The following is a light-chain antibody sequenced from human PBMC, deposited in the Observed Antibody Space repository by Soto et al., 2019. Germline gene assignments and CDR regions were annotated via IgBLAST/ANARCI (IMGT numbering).Light chain of an antibody. CDR1: SSNIGNNY. CDR3: ASWDDSLNGPV. J-gene: IGLJ3*02. Sequence: QSVLIQPPSASVTPGQWVTISCSGSSSNIGNNYVFWYQQFPGMAPKLLIYRNNQRPSGVPDRFSGSKSGTSASLAIAGLRSEDESDYYCASWDDSLNGPVFGGGTKLTVL. CDR2: RNN. V-gene: IGLV1-47*01.